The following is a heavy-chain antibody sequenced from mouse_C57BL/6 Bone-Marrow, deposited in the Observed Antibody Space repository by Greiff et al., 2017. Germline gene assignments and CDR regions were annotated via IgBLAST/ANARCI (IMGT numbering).Heavy chain of an antibody. CDR1: GYTFTSYG. Sequence: QVQLQQSGAELARPGASVKLSCKASGYTFTSYGISWVKQRNGQGLEWIGEIYPRSGNHYYNEKLKGTATLTADKSSSTAYMELRSLTSEDSAVYFCSRRTTVVPLDYWGQGTTRTVSS. J-gene: IGHJ2*01. D-gene: IGHD1-1*01. CDR3: SRRTTVVPLDY. V-gene: IGHV1-81*01. CDR2: IYPRSGNH.